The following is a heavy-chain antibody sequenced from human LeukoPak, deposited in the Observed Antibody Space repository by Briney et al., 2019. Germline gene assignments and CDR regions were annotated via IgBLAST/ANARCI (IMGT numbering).Heavy chain of an antibody. V-gene: IGHV4-34*01. Sequence: SETLSLTCTVSGGSFSSYYWSWIRQPPGKGLEWIGEINHSGSTNYNPSLKSRVTISVDTSKNQFSLKLSSVTAADTAVYYCARRIVGATCWFDPWGQGTLVTVSS. CDR2: INHSGST. J-gene: IGHJ5*02. CDR3: ARRIVGATCWFDP. D-gene: IGHD1-26*01. CDR1: GGSFSSYY.